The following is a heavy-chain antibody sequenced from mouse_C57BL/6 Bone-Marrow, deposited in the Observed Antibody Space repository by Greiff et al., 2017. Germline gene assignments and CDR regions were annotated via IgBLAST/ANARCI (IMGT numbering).Heavy chain of an antibody. CDR1: GYTFTDYD. Sequence: QVHVKQSGAELVRPGASVTLSCKASGYTFTDYDMHWVKQTPVHGLEWIGAIDPETGGTAYNQKFKGKAILTADKSSSTAYMELRSLTSEDSAVYYGTRSDYGSSYGARDYWGQGTTLTVSS. V-gene: IGHV1-15*01. CDR3: TRSDYGSSYGARDY. J-gene: IGHJ2*01. D-gene: IGHD1-1*01. CDR2: IDPETGGT.